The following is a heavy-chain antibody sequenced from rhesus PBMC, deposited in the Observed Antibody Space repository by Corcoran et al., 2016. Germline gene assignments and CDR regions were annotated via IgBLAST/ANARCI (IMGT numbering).Heavy chain of an antibody. CDR2: ISWSGGST. CDR3: ARDASPYSSWPPDYFDY. D-gene: IGHD6-13*01. Sequence: EVQLVESGGGVVQPGGSLRLSCAASGFTFDDYAMHWVRQAPGKGLEWVSGISWSGGSTYYADSVKGQFTISRDNAKNSLYLQMGSLRAEDTALYYCARDASPYSSWPPDYFDYWGQGVLVTVSS. V-gene: IGHV3-201*01. CDR1: GFTFDDYA. J-gene: IGHJ4*01.